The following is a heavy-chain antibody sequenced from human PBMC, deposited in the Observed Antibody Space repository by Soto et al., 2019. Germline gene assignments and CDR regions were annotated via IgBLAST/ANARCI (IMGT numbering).Heavy chain of an antibody. J-gene: IGHJ6*02. CDR2: ISYDGSNK. CDR1: GFTFSRYA. D-gene: IGHD1-1*01. V-gene: IGHV3-30-3*01. Sequence: PGGSLRLSCAASGFTFSRYAMHWVRQAPGKGLEWVAVISYDGSNKYYADSAKGRFTISRDNSKNTLYLQMNSLRAENTAVYCFARDSTWRVSDGINVWGQGTTVTVSS. CDR3: ARDSTWRVSDGINV.